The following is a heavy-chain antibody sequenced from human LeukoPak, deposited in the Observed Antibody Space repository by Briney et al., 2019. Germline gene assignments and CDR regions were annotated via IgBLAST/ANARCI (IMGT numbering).Heavy chain of an antibody. CDR3: ARSTVTPDY. J-gene: IGHJ4*02. Sequence: PGGSLRLSCAASGFTFSSYAMHWVRQAPGKGLEYVSAISSNGGSAYYANSVKGRLTISRDNSKNTLYLQMNSLRAEDTAVYYCARSTVTPDYWGQGTLVTVSS. V-gene: IGHV3-64*01. CDR2: ISSNGGSA. D-gene: IGHD4-23*01. CDR1: GFTFSSYA.